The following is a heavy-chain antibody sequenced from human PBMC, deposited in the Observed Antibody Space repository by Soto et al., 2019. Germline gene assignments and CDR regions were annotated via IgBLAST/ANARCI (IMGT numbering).Heavy chain of an antibody. V-gene: IGHV1-69*04. D-gene: IGHD6-13*01. J-gene: IGHJ4*02. CDR2: ITPILGIA. Sequence: GASVKVSCKASGGTFSSYTISWVRQAPGQGLEWMGRITPILGIANYAQKFQGRVTITADKSTSTAYMELSSLRSEDTAVYYCARDLEQQLPLDYWGQGNLVTVSS. CDR1: GGTFSSYT. CDR3: ARDLEQQLPLDY.